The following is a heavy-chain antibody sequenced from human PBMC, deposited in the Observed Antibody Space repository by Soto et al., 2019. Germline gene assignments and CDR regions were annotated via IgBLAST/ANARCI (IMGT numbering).Heavy chain of an antibody. CDR2: IYWDDDK. Sequence: QITLKESGPTLVKPTQTLTLTCTFSGFSLSTSGVGVGWIRQPPGKALEWLALIYWDDDKRYSPSLKSRLTITKDTSKTQVVLTMTNMDPVDTATYYCARLYSSSWRSYYSYYGMDVWGQGTTVTVSS. D-gene: IGHD6-13*01. CDR1: GFSLSTSGVG. V-gene: IGHV2-5*02. J-gene: IGHJ6*02. CDR3: ARLYSSSWRSYYSYYGMDV.